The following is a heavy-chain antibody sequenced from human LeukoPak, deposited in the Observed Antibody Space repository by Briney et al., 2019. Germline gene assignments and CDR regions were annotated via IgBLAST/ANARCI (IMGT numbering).Heavy chain of an antibody. V-gene: IGHV1-46*01. CDR2: INPSGGST. D-gene: IGHD3-22*01. CDR1: EYTFTGYY. CDR3: ARMANYYDSSGYHSYFDY. J-gene: IGHJ4*02. Sequence: ASVKVSCKASEYTFTGYYMHWVRQAPGQGLEWMGIINPSGGSTSYAQKFQGRVTMTRDMSTSTVYMELSSLRSEDTVVYYCARMANYYDSSGYHSYFDYWGQGTLVTVSS.